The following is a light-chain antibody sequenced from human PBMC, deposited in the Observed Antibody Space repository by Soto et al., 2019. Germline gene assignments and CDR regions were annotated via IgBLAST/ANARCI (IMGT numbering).Light chain of an antibody. CDR1: QTVRNN. J-gene: IGKJ4*01. CDR3: QQYGGSPLT. CDR2: SAS. Sequence: EIVLTQSPAPLSLSPGEIATLSSRASQTVRNNLAWYQQRPGQAPKLLIYSASSIATGIPDRFSGSGSGTDFTLTISRLEPEDFAVYHCQQYGGSPLTFGGGTKVDI. V-gene: IGKV3-20*01.